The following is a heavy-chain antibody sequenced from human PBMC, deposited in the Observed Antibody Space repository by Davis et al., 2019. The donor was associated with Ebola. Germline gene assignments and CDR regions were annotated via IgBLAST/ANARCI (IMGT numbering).Heavy chain of an antibody. D-gene: IGHD3-10*01. Sequence: GESLKISCAASGFTFSSYGMHWVRQAPGKGLEWVAVISYDGSNKYYADSVKGRFTISRDNSKNTLYLQMNSLRAEDTAVYYCAKGLGSYYYYGVDVWGQGTTVTVSS. J-gene: IGHJ6*02. CDR1: GFTFSSYG. CDR2: ISYDGSNK. CDR3: AKGLGSYYYYGVDV. V-gene: IGHV3-30*18.